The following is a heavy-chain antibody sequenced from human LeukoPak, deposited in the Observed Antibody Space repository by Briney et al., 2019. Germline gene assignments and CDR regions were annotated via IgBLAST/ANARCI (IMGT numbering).Heavy chain of an antibody. CDR1: GYTFTSYA. D-gene: IGHD3-16*01. V-gene: IGHV7-4-1*02. CDR2: INTNTGNP. J-gene: IGHJ6*02. CDR3: ARAYTLLGGSLGYYYGMDV. Sequence: ASVKVSCKASGYTFTSYAMNWVRQAPGQGLEWMGWINTNTGNPTYAQGFTGRFVFSLDTSVSTAYLQISSLKAEDTAVYYCARAYTLLGGSLGYYYGMDVWGQGTTVTVSS.